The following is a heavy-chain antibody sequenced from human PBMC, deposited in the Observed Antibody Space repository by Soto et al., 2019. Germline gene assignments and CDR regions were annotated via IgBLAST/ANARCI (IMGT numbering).Heavy chain of an antibody. V-gene: IGHV3-23*01. D-gene: IGHD1-26*01. CDR1: GFSFSSYA. J-gene: IGHJ6*02. Sequence: EVQLLESGGGLGQPGGSLRLSCAASGFSFSSYAMTWVRQAPGRGLEWVSAISGSGSPTYYADSVKGRFTISRDNSKNTLYLQMNSLRGYDTAVYYCARDMYCGTYNYYYGMDVWAQGTTVTVSS. CDR3: ARDMYCGTYNYYYGMDV. CDR2: ISGSGSPT.